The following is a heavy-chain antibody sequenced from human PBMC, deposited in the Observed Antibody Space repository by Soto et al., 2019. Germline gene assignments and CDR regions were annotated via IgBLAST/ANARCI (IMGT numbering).Heavy chain of an antibody. CDR1: GFTFSSYS. Sequence: VQLVESGGGLVKPGGSLRLSCAASGFTFSSYSMNWVRQAPGKGLEWVSSISSSSSYIYYADSVKGRFTISRDNAKNSLYLQMNSLRAEDTAVYYCARELLRSPDNYYYYGMDVWGQGTTVTVSS. V-gene: IGHV3-21*01. CDR3: ARELLRSPDNYYYYGMDV. CDR2: ISSSSSYI. J-gene: IGHJ6*02.